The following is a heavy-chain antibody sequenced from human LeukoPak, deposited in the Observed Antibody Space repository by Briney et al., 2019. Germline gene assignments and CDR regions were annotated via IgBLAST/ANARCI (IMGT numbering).Heavy chain of an antibody. D-gene: IGHD5-12*01. CDR2: ISSSGTTT. J-gene: IGHJ4*02. CDR1: GFSFSVYE. Sequence: GGSLRLSCAASGFSFSVYEMHWVRQAPGKGLEWISDISSSGTTTYSADSVKGRFTISRDNAKNSLYLQMNSLRAEDTAVYYCTTLTVANNFDYWGQGTLVAVSS. V-gene: IGHV3-48*03. CDR3: TTLTVANNFDY.